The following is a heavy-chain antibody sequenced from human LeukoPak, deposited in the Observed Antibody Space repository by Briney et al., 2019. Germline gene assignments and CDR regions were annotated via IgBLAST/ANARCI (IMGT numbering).Heavy chain of an antibody. CDR1: GGTFSSYA. J-gene: IGHJ4*02. CDR2: IIPIFGTA. CDR3: ARDYYDSSGYYYFGY. Sequence: SVKVSCKASGGTFSSYAISWVRQAPGQGLEWMGRIIPIFGTANYAQKFQGRVTITTDESTSTAYMELSSLRSEDTAVYYCARDYYDSSGYYYFGYWGPGTLVTVSS. D-gene: IGHD3-22*01. V-gene: IGHV1-69*05.